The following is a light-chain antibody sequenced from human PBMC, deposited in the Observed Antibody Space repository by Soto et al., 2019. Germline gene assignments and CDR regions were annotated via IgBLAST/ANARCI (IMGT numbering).Light chain of an antibody. CDR2: GAS. V-gene: IGKV3-15*01. Sequence: EIVMTQSPATLSVSPVDGATLSCRASQSVDSNLAWYQQKPGQAPRLLIYGASTRATGIPARFSGSGSGTEFTLTISSLQSEDFAVYYCQQYNNWPWTFGQGTKVDI. CDR1: QSVDSN. CDR3: QQYNNWPWT. J-gene: IGKJ1*01.